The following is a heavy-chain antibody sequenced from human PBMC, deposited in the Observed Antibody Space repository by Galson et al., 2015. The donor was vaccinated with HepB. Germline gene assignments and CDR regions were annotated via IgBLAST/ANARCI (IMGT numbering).Heavy chain of an antibody. CDR1: GLTVSSNY. Sequence: SLRLSCAASGLTVSSNYMSWVRQAPGKGLEWVSVIYSGGSTSYADSVKGRFTISRDNSKNTLYLQINSLRAEDTAVYYCARGAAGLFTFYFDYWGQGTLVTVSS. CDR3: ARGAAGLFTFYFDY. CDR2: IYSGGST. J-gene: IGHJ4*02. V-gene: IGHV3-53*01. D-gene: IGHD2-15*01.